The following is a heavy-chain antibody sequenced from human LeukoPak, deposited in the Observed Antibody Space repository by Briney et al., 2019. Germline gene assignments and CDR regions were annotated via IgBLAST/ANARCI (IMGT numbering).Heavy chain of an antibody. CDR2: IYHSGST. CDR3: ARGSYSYGYFLN. V-gene: IGHV4-39*07. J-gene: IGHJ4*02. D-gene: IGHD5-18*01. Sequence: SETLSLTCTVSGGSIFSSNSYWGWIRQPPGKGLEWIGSIYHSGSTNYNPSLKSRVTISVDKSKNQFSLKLSSVTAADTAVYYCARGSYSYGYFLNWGQGTLVTVSS. CDR1: GGSIFSSNSY.